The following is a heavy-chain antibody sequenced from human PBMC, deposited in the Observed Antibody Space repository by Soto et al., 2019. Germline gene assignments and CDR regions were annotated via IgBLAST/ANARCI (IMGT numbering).Heavy chain of an antibody. J-gene: IGHJ4*02. Sequence: PGGSLRLSCAASGFTFSSYGMHWVRQAPGKGLEWVAVISYDGSNKYYADSVKGRFTISRDNSKNTLYLQMNSLRAEDTAVYYCAKATYGGYGYPHFDCWGQGTLVTVSS. CDR1: GFTFSSYG. V-gene: IGHV3-30*18. CDR3: AKATYGGYGYPHFDC. CDR2: ISYDGSNK. D-gene: IGHD5-12*01.